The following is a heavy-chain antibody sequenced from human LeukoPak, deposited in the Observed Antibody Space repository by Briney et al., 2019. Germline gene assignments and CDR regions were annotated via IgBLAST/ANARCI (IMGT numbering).Heavy chain of an antibody. CDR1: GGSFSGYY. CDR2: INHSGST. V-gene: IGHV4-34*01. Sequence: PSETLSLTCAVYGGSFSGYYWSWIRQPPGKGLEWIGEINHSGSTNYNPSLKSRVTISVDTSKNQFSLKLSSVTAADTAVYYCARGRIAVAGTGSSRFGPRGTGAQVTVS. J-gene: IGHJ5*02. D-gene: IGHD6-19*01. CDR3: ARGRIAVAGTGSSRFGP.